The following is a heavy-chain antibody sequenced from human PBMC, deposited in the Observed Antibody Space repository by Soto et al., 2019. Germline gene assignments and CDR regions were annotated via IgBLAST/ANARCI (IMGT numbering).Heavy chain of an antibody. CDR2: IYPGDSDT. D-gene: IGHD5-12*01. CDR3: ARSGYSSHGMEV. J-gene: IGHJ6*01. Sequence: LTVSCQPCRQRLTTSWILRLRQMPGKGLEWMGTIYPGDSDTRYSPSFQGQVTISADKSMGTAYLQWRSLKASDTAMYYCARSGYSSHGMEVWGRGTTVTISS. V-gene: IGHV5-51*01. CDR1: RQRLTTSW.